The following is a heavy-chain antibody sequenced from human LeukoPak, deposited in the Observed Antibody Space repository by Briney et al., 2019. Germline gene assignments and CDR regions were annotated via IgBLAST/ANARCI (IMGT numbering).Heavy chain of an antibody. CDR3: ARGVSGTRGRMEY. J-gene: IGHJ4*02. D-gene: IGHD3-10*01. CDR2: ISPSGNTT. CDR1: GFTFSSYE. V-gene: IGHV3-23*01. Sequence: PGGSLRLSCAASGFTFSSYEMNWVRQAPGKGLVWVSTISPSGNTTYYADSVRGRFTISRDNSKNTLYLQMNSLRAEDTAVYWCARGVSGTRGRMEYWGQGTLVTVSS.